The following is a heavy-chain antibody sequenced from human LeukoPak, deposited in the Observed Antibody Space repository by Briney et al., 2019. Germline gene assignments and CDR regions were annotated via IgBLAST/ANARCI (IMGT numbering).Heavy chain of an antibody. J-gene: IGHJ4*02. D-gene: IGHD1-26*01. CDR1: GFTLSRHS. CDR3: ARDLSGSFGY. V-gene: IGHV3-21*01. CDR2: ISSSSSYI. Sequence: GESLRLSCAASGFTLSRHSMHWVRQAPGKGLEWVSSISSSSSYIYYADSVKGRFTISRDNAKNSLYLQMNSLRAEDTAVYYCARDLSGSFGYWGQGTLVTVSS.